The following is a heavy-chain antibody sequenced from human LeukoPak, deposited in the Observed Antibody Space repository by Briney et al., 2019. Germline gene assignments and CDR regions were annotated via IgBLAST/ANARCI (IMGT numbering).Heavy chain of an antibody. CDR2: IYYIGNT. D-gene: IGHD6-19*01. CDR3: ARFRSSGWYYFDS. V-gene: IGHV4-61*05. J-gene: IGHJ4*02. CDR1: GGSVSKNTCH. Sequence: SETLSLTCTVSGGSVSKNTCHWGWVRQPPGRGLESIAYIYYIGNTNYNPSLKSRATISIDTSKNQFSLTLSSVTAADTAVYYCARFRSSGWYYFDSWGQGMPVSVSS.